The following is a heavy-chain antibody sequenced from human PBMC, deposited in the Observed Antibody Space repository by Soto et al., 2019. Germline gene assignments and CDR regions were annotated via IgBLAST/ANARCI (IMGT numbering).Heavy chain of an antibody. CDR1: GYTFTSYA. CDR3: ARDPDLNRAPQTQDY. J-gene: IGHJ4*02. V-gene: IGHV1-3*01. Sequence: QVQLVQSGAEVKKPGASVKVSCKASGYTFTSYAMHWVRQAPGQRLEWMGWINAGNGNTKYSQKFQGRVTITRDTSARTAYMELSSLRCEDTAVYYCARDPDLNRAPQTQDYWGQGTLVTFSS. CDR2: INAGNGNT.